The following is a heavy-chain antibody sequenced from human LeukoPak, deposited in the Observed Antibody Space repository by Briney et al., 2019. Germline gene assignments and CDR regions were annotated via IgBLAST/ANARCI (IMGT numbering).Heavy chain of an antibody. CDR2: IYYTGIT. CDR1: GGSISSYY. V-gene: IGHV4-59*08. CDR3: TRHDAVPVIGHGMGV. Sequence: SETLSLTCTVSGGSISSYYWSWIRQPPGKGLQWIGYIYYTGITNYNPSLESRVTISVDTSKNQFSLKLNSVTAADTAVYYCTRHDAVPVIGHGMGVWGQGTTVTVSS. J-gene: IGHJ6*02. D-gene: IGHD3-16*02.